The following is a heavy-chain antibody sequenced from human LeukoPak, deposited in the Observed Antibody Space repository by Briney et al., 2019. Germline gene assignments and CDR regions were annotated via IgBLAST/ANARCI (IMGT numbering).Heavy chain of an antibody. D-gene: IGHD3-3*01. V-gene: IGHV4-30-4*01. CDR2: IYYSGST. J-gene: IGHJ6*02. Sequence: SETLSLTCTVSGGSVSSGSYYWSWIRQPPGTGLEWIGYIYYSGSTYYNPSLKSRVTISVDTSKNQFSLKLSSVTAADTAVYYCARGSRYYDFWSGYYTGSPVINGMDVWGQGTTVTVSS. CDR3: ARGSRYYDFWSGYYTGSPVINGMDV. CDR1: GGSVSSGSYY.